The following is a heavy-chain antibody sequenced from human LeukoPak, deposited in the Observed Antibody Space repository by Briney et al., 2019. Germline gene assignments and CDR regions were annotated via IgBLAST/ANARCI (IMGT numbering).Heavy chain of an antibody. V-gene: IGHV3-11*01. Sequence: GGSLRLSCVASGFTFSDYYMSWIRQAPGKGLEWVSYISSSGSTIYYADSVKGRFTISRDNAKNSLYLQMNSLRAEDTAVYYCARDQNGYRGVYYFDYWGQGTLVTVSS. CDR3: ARDQNGYRGVYYFDY. D-gene: IGHD5-24*01. J-gene: IGHJ4*02. CDR2: ISSSGSTI. CDR1: GFTFSDYY.